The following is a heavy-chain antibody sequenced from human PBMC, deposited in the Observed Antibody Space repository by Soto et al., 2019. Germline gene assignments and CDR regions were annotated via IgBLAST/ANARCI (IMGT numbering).Heavy chain of an antibody. CDR1: GFTFSSYW. D-gene: IGHD6-19*01. Sequence: GGSLRLSCAASGFTFSSYWMSWVRQAPGKGLEWVANIKQDGSEKYYVDSVKGRFTISRDNAKNSLYLQMNSLRAEDTAVYYCARVGIGSGWYYYYYGIDVWGQGTTVTVSS. CDR3: ARVGIGSGWYYYYYGIDV. CDR2: IKQDGSEK. J-gene: IGHJ6*02. V-gene: IGHV3-7*01.